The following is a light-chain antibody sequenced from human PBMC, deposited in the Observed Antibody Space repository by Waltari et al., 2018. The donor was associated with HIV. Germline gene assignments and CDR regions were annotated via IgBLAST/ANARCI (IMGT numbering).Light chain of an antibody. CDR3: QSSWV. Sequence: QSVLTQPPSVSGAPGPRVTISCPGSSSNIGAGYDVHWYQQLPGTAPKLLIYGNSNRPSGVPDRFSGSKSGTSASLAITGLQAEDEADYYCQSSWVFGGGTKLTVL. J-gene: IGLJ3*02. CDR2: GNS. V-gene: IGLV1-40*01. CDR1: SSNIGAGYD.